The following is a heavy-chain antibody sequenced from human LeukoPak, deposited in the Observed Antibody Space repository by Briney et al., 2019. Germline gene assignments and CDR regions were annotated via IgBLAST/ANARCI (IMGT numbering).Heavy chain of an antibody. CDR2: IYYSGST. D-gene: IGHD3-22*01. V-gene: IGHV4-59*01. J-gene: IGHJ4*02. CDR1: GGSISSYY. Sequence: SETLSLTCTVSGGSISSYYWSWIRQPPVKGLEWIGYIYYSGSTNYNPSLKSRVTISVDTSKNQFSLKLSSVTAADTAVYYCAGNYYDSRNLFDYWGQGTLVTVSS. CDR3: AGNYYDSRNLFDY.